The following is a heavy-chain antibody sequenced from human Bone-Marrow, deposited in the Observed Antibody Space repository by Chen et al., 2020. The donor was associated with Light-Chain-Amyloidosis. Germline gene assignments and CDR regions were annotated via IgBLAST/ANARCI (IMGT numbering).Heavy chain of an antibody. CDR2: IYPDDSDA. J-gene: IGHJ4*02. D-gene: IGHD5-12*01. V-gene: IGHV5-51*01. CDR3: ARRRDGYNFDY. Sequence: EQSGPEVKKPGESLKISCKGSGYTFANYWIGWVRQMPGKGLEWMGVIYPDDSDARYSPSFEGQVTISADKSITTAYLQWRSLKASDTAMYYCARRRDGYNFDYWGQGTLVTVSS. CDR1: GYTFANYW.